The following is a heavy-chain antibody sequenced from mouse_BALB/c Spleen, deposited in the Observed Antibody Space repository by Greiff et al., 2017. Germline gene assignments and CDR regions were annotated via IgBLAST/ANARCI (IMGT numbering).Heavy chain of an antibody. CDR2: ISSGGSYT. J-gene: IGHJ4*01. Sequence: EVKLMESGGGLVKPGGSLKLSCAASGFTFSSYAMSWVRQSPEKRLEWVAEISSGGSYTYYPDTVTGRITISKDNAKNTLYLEMSSLRSEDTAMCDCAREKANWDFMDYWGQGTSVTVSS. CDR3: AREKANWDFMDY. D-gene: IGHD4-1*01. CDR1: GFTFSSYA. V-gene: IGHV5-9-4*01.